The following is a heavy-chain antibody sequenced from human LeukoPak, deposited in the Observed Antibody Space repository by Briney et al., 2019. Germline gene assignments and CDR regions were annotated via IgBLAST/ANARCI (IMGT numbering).Heavy chain of an antibody. Sequence: GGSLRLSCAASGFTFSSYAMHWVRQAPGKGLEWVAVISYDGSNKYYADSVKGRFTISGDNSKNTLYLQMNSLRAEDTAVYYCARGKKRFLEWLLRYYFDYWGQGTLVTVSS. V-gene: IGHV3-30*04. CDR1: GFTFSSYA. D-gene: IGHD3-3*01. CDR3: ARGKKRFLEWLLRYYFDY. CDR2: ISYDGSNK. J-gene: IGHJ4*02.